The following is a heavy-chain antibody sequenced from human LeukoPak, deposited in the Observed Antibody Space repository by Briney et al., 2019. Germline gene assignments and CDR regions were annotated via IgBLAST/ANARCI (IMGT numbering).Heavy chain of an antibody. V-gene: IGHV1-8*01. Sequence: ASVKLFCKASGYTFTSYDNNWVRQATGQGLEWMGWITPNSGNTGYAQKFQGRVTMTRNTSISTAYMELSSLRSEDTAVYYCARGREIRGLDIWGQGTMVTVSS. CDR1: GYTFTSYD. J-gene: IGHJ3*02. D-gene: IGHD1-26*01. CDR2: ITPNSGNT. CDR3: ARGREIRGLDI.